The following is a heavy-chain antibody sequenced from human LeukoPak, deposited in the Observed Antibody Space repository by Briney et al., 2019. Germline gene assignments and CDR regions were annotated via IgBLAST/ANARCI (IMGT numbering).Heavy chain of an antibody. CDR2: IRYDGSNK. J-gene: IGHJ4*02. V-gene: IGHV3-30*02. CDR1: GFTFSSYG. CDR3: AKGPLGDIVLMVYAPPFDY. D-gene: IGHD2-8*01. Sequence: GGSLRLSCAASGFTFSSYGMHWVRQAPGKGLEWVAFIRYDGSNKYYADSVKGRFTISRDSSKNTLYLQMNSLRAEDTAVYYCAKGPLGDIVLMVYAPPFDYWGQGTLVTVSS.